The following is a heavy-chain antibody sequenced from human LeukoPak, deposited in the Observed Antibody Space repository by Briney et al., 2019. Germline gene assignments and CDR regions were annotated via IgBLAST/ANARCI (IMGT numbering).Heavy chain of an antibody. Sequence: SETLSLTCTVSGGSIRSGDYYWGWIRQPPGKGLEWIGNIYYSGTTYYNPSLKSRVTISVDTSKNRFSLKLRSVTAADTAVFYCARVKNTDAFDFWGQGTMVTVSS. J-gene: IGHJ3*01. CDR1: GGSIRSGDYY. CDR3: ARVKNTDAFDF. CDR2: IYYSGTT. V-gene: IGHV4-39*01. D-gene: IGHD2/OR15-2a*01.